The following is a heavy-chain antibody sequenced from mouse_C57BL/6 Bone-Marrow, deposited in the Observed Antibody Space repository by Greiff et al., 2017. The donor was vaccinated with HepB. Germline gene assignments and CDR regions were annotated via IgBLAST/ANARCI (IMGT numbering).Heavy chain of an antibody. J-gene: IGHJ1*03. Sequence: QVHVKQSGAELVRPGTSVKVSCKASGYAFTNYLIEWVKQRPGQGLEWIGVINPGSGGTNYNEKFKGKATLTADKSSSTAYMQLSSLTSEDSAVYFCARDDGYFSWYYYVWGTGTTVTVSS. CDR3: ARDDGYFSWYYYV. D-gene: IGHD2-3*01. CDR1: GYAFTNYL. V-gene: IGHV1-54*01. CDR2: INPGSGGT.